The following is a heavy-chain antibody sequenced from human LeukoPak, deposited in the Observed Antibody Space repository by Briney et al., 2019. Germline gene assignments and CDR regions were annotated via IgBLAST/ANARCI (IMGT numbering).Heavy chain of an antibody. V-gene: IGHV1-69*13. Sequence: ASVKVSCKASGGTFSSYAISWVRQAPGQGLEWMGGIIPIFGTANYAQKFQGRATITADESTSTAYMELSSLRSEDTAVYYCASAPTEGSRIAAAGIQYYYYYMDVWGKGTTVTVSS. D-gene: IGHD6-13*01. CDR1: GGTFSSYA. CDR3: ASAPTEGSRIAAAGIQYYYYYMDV. CDR2: IIPIFGTA. J-gene: IGHJ6*03.